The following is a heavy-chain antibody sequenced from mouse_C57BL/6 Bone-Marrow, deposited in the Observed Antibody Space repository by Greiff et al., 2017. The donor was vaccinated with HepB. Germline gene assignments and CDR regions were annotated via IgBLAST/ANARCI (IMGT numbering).Heavy chain of an antibody. CDR3: ASPHYYGSSYDDY. CDR1: GYTFTSYW. D-gene: IGHD1-1*01. J-gene: IGHJ2*01. CDR2: IDPNSGGT. V-gene: IGHV1-72*01. Sequence: VKQSCKASGYTFTSYWMHWVKQRPGRGLEWIGRIDPNSGGTKYNEKFKSKATLTVDKPSSTAYMQLSSLTSEDSAVYYCASPHYYGSSYDDYWGQGTTLTVSS.